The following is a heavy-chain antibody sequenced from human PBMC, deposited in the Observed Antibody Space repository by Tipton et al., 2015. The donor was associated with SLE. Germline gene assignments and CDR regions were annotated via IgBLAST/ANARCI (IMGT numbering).Heavy chain of an antibody. CDR2: IRSHTYGGTS. CDR3: TRDYRAGSFDP. Sequence: SLRLSCTASGFTFGDHAMSWFRQAPGKGLECVGFIRSHTYGGTSEYAASVKGRFTISRDDSKSIAYLQMNSLKTEDTAVYYCTRDYRAGSFDPWGQGTLVTVSS. J-gene: IGHJ5*02. CDR1: GFTFGDHA. D-gene: IGHD2-15*01. V-gene: IGHV3-49*03.